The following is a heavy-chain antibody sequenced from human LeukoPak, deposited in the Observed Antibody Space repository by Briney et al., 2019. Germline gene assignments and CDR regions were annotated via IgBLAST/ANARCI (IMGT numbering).Heavy chain of an antibody. D-gene: IGHD4-17*01. V-gene: IGHV4-59*01. CDR2: IYYSGST. J-gene: IGHJ4*02. CDR3: ARGPISGDYGWFDY. CDR1: GGSISSYY. Sequence: SETLSLTCTVSGGSISSYYWSWIRQPPGKGLEWIGYIYYSGSTNYNPSLKSRVTISVDTSKNQFSLKLSSVTAADTAVYYCARGPISGDYGWFDYWGQGTLVTASS.